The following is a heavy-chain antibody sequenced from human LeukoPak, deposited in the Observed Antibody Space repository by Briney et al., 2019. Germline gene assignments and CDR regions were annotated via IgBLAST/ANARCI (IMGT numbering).Heavy chain of an antibody. CDR1: GYSITSYH. D-gene: IGHD3-9*01. CDR2: IYYSGST. V-gene: IGHV4-59*08. Sequence: SETLSLTCTVSGYSITSYHWSWIRQPPGKGLEWIGYIYYSGSTAYNPSLNSRVTISIDTSKNQFSLKLSSVTAADTAVYYCAREHYDLLTGYYYLDYWGQGTLVTVSS. CDR3: AREHYDLLTGYYYLDY. J-gene: IGHJ4*02.